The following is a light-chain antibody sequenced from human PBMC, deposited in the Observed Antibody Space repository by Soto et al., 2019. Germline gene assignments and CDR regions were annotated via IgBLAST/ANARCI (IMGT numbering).Light chain of an antibody. J-gene: IGKJ2*01. Sequence: DIVMTQSPDSLAVSLGERATINCKSSQSVLYTSNNKNYLAWYQQKPGQPPKMLIYWASTRESGVPDRFSGSGSWTDFTLTISSLQAEDGAVYYCQQYYSTSPTFGQGTKLEIK. V-gene: IGKV4-1*01. CDR2: WAS. CDR3: QQYYSTSPT. CDR1: QSVLYTSNNKNY.